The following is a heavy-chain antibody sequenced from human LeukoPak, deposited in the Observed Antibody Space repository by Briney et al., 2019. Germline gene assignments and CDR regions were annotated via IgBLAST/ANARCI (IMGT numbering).Heavy chain of an antibody. CDR2: ISGSGDRT. J-gene: IGHJ4*02. V-gene: IGHV3-23*01. D-gene: IGHD6-19*01. CDR1: GFTVSSNY. Sequence: GGSLRLSCAASGFTVSSNYMSWVRQAPGKGLEWVSGISGSGDRTYYADSVKGHFTISRDNSKNTLYLQMNSLRAEDTAVYYCAKATIAVAGQGFDYWGQGTLVTVSS. CDR3: AKATIAVAGQGFDY.